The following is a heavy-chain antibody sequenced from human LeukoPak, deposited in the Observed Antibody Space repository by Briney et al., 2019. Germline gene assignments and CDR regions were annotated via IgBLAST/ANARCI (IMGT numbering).Heavy chain of an antibody. CDR1: GYTFTGYY. D-gene: IGHD3-22*01. CDR2: INPNSGGT. CDR3: ARGGDSSGYSIDP. V-gene: IGHV1-2*02. Sequence: GASVKVSCTASGYTFTGYYMHWVRQAPGQGLEWMGWINPNSGGTNYAQKFQGRVTMTRDTSISTAYMELSRLRSDDTAVYYCARGGDSSGYSIDPWGQGTLVTVSS. J-gene: IGHJ5*02.